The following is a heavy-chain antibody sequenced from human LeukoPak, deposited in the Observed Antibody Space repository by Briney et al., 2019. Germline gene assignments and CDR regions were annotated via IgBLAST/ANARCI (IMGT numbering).Heavy chain of an antibody. D-gene: IGHD5-24*01. V-gene: IGHV3-30*02. CDR2: IRYDGSYE. CDR3: AKDGGLHLYYYYNYMDI. Sequence: GGSLRLSCAASGFTFNSYGMHWVRQAPGKGLERVAFIRYDGSYEYYADSVKGRFSISRDNSKTTLYLQMNSLRSEDTAVYYCAKDGGLHLYYYYNYMDIWGKGTTVTVSS. J-gene: IGHJ6*03. CDR1: GFTFNSYG.